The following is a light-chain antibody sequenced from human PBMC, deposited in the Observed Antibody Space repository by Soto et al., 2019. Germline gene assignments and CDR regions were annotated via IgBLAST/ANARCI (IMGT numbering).Light chain of an antibody. CDR1: SNDIGGYIY. CDR2: EVR. V-gene: IGLV2-14*01. CDR3: SSYTSGDTLA. Sequence: QSVLTQPASVSGSPGQSITIPCTGTSNDIGGYIYVSWYRHHPGRAPKLIIYEVRNRPSGVSNRFSGSKSDNTASLTISGLQAEDEATYYCSSYTSGDTLAFGGGTKVTVL. J-gene: IGLJ2*01.